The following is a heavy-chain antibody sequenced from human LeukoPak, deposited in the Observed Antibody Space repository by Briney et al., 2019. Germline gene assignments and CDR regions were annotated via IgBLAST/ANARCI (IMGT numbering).Heavy chain of an antibody. Sequence: SETLSLTCAVYGGSFSGYYWSWIRQPPGKGLEWIGYIYYSGSTYYNPSLKSRVTISVDTSKNQFSLKLSSVTAADTAVYYCARVQYSSGREIDYWGQGTLVTVSS. D-gene: IGHD6-19*01. J-gene: IGHJ4*02. CDR2: IYYSGST. CDR3: ARVQYSSGREIDY. CDR1: GGSFSGYY. V-gene: IGHV4-34*09.